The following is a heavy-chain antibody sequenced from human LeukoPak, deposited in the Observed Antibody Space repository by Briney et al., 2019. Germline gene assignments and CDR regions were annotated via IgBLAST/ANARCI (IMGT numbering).Heavy chain of an antibody. Sequence: SETLSLTCTVSGDSISGYYWSWIRQPPGKGLEWIGYIHYSGSTNYSPSLRSRVTISLDTSKNQFSLKVNSVTAADTAVYYCAREGQWLPDWFDPWGRGTLVTVSS. J-gene: IGHJ5*02. CDR1: GDSISGYY. CDR3: AREGQWLPDWFDP. V-gene: IGHV4-59*01. D-gene: IGHD6-19*01. CDR2: IHYSGST.